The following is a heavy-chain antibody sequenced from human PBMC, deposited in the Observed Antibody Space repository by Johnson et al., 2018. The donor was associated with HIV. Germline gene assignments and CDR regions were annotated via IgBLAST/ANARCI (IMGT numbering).Heavy chain of an antibody. V-gene: IGHV3-30*14. Sequence: QVQLVESGGGVVQPGRSLRLSCAASGFTFSSYAMHWVRQAPGKGLEWVAVISYDGSNKYYADSVKGRFTISRYNSKNTLYLQMNSRRAEDTAVYYCARDLVVGDHSTPLTHAFDIWGQGTMVTVSS. D-gene: IGHD1-26*01. CDR2: ISYDGSNK. CDR3: ARDLVVGDHSTPLTHAFDI. CDR1: GFTFSSYA. J-gene: IGHJ3*02.